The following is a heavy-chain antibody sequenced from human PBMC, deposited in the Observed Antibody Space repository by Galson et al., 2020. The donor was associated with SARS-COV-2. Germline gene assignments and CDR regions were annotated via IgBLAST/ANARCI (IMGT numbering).Heavy chain of an antibody. CDR2: MNPNSGNT. D-gene: IGHD3-22*01. Sequence: ASVKVSCKASGYTFTSYDINWVRQATGQGLEWMGWMNPNSGNTGYAQKFQGRVTMTRNTSISTAYMELSSLRSEDTAVYYCARGGYYDSSGYYLYYYGMDVWGQGTTVTVSS. CDR3: ARGGYYDSSGYYLYYYGMDV. V-gene: IGHV1-8*01. J-gene: IGHJ6*02. CDR1: GYTFTSYD.